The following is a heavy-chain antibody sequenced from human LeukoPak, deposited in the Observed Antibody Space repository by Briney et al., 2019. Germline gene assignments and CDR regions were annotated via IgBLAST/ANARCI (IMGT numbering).Heavy chain of an antibody. CDR3: ARDGQTMIAP. J-gene: IGHJ4*02. V-gene: IGHV3-48*04. CDR1: GFTFSSYS. D-gene: IGHD3-22*01. CDR2: ISSSSSTI. Sequence: GGSLRLSCAASGFTFSSYSMNWVRQAPGKGLEWVSYISSSSSTIYYADSVKGRFTISRDNAKNSLYLQMNSLRAEDTAVYYCARDGQTMIAPWGQGTLVTVSS.